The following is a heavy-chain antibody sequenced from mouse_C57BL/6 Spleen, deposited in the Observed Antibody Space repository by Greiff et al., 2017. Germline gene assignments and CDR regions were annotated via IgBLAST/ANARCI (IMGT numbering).Heavy chain of an antibody. V-gene: IGHV1-82*01. J-gene: IGHJ4*01. CDR3: ARFYYSNFYAMDY. CDR1: GYAFSSSW. D-gene: IGHD2-5*01. CDR2: IYPGDGDT. Sequence: QVQLKQSGPELVKPGASVKISCKASGYAFSSSWMNWVKQRPGKGLEWIGRIYPGDGDTNYNGKFKGKATLTAAKSSSTAYMQLSSLTSEDSAVYFCARFYYSNFYAMDYWGQGTSVTVSS.